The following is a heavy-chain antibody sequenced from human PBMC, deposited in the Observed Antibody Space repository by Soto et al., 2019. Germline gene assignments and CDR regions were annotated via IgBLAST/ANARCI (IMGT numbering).Heavy chain of an antibody. V-gene: IGHV1-69*01. CDR2: IIPIFGTA. CDR3: ARGSVVVVAAASYYFDY. CDR1: GGTFSSYA. J-gene: IGHJ4*02. D-gene: IGHD2-15*01. Sequence: QVQLVQSGAEVKKPGSSVKVSCKASGGTFSSYAISWVRQAPGQGLEWMGGIIPIFGTANYAQKFQGRVTITADESTCTAYMELSSLRSEDTAVYYCARGSVVVVAAASYYFDYWGQGTLVTVSS.